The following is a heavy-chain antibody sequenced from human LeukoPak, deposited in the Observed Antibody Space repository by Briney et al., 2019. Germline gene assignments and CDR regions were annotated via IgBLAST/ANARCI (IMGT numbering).Heavy chain of an antibody. CDR3: ARFCLVRCAFDI. Sequence: GGSLRLSCAASGFTFSSYWMSWVRQAPGKGLEWVANIKQDGSEKYYVDSVKGGFTISRDNAKNPLYLQMNSLRAEDTAVYYCARFCLVRCAFDIWGQGTMVTVSS. CDR2: IKQDGSEK. V-gene: IGHV3-7*04. D-gene: IGHD3-3*01. CDR1: GFTFSSYW. J-gene: IGHJ3*02.